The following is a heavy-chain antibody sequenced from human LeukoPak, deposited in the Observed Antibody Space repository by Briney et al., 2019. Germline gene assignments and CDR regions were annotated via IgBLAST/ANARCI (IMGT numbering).Heavy chain of an antibody. CDR1: GFTFSNYG. V-gene: IGHV3-30*03. J-gene: IGHJ4*02. CDR2: ISHDGSNN. Sequence: GRSLRLSCAASGFTFSNYGMHWVRQAPGKGLEWVVVISHDGSNNNYADSVKGRFTISRDNAKNSLYLQMNSLRAEDTAVYYCARDGTLLRFLEWSLGGFDYWGQGTLVTVSS. D-gene: IGHD3-3*01. CDR3: ARDGTLLRFLEWSLGGFDY.